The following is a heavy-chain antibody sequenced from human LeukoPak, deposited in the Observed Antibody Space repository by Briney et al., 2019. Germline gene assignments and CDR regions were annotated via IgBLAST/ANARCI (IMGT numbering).Heavy chain of an antibody. Sequence: GASVKVSCKASVYTFTGYYMHWVRQAPGQGLERMGRINPNSGGTNYAQKSQGRVTMTRDTSISTAYMELSRLRSDDTAVYYCARARHYYDSSGFPLRFNWFDPWGQGTLVTVSS. CDR2: INPNSGGT. J-gene: IGHJ5*02. D-gene: IGHD3-22*01. CDR3: ARARHYYDSSGFPLRFNWFDP. V-gene: IGHV1-2*06. CDR1: VYTFTGYY.